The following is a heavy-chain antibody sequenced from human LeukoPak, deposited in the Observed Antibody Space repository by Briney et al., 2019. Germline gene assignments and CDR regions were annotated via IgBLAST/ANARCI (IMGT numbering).Heavy chain of an antibody. J-gene: IGHJ4*02. CDR3: ARGATAWVHFDS. CDR1: GFTFSSYA. CDR2: ITASGGT. D-gene: IGHD1-26*01. V-gene: IGHV3-23*01. Sequence: LPGGSLRLSCAASGFTFSSYAMSWVRQAPGKGLEWVSTITASGGTYYADSLKGRFTISRDTSKNTLYLQTNSPRAEDTAVYYCARGATAWVHFDSWGQGTLVTVSS.